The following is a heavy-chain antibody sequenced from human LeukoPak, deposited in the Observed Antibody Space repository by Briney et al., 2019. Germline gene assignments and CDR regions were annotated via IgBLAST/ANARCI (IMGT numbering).Heavy chain of an antibody. CDR1: GYTFTGYY. Sequence: ASVKVSCKASGYTFTGYYMHWVRQAPGQGLEWMGWINPNSGGTNYAQKFQGRVTMARDTSISTAYMELSGLRSDDTAVYYCARAMYYYDSSGYYFLDAFDIWGQGTMVTVSS. CDR3: ARAMYYYDSSGYYFLDAFDI. D-gene: IGHD3-22*01. V-gene: IGHV1-2*02. CDR2: INPNSGGT. J-gene: IGHJ3*02.